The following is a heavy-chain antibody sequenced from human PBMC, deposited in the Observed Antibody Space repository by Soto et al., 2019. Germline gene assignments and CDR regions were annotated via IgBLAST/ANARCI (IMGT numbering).Heavy chain of an antibody. CDR2: IKQDGSEK. CDR1: GFTFSSYW. CDR3: ARDGTGLKAYRYYYYYGMDV. Sequence: EVQLVESGGGLVQPGGSLRLSCAASGFTFSSYWMSWVRQAPGKGLEWVANIKQDGSEKYYVDSVKGRFTISRDNAKNSRYLQMNSLRAEDTAVYYCARDGTGLKAYRYYYYYGMDVWGQWTTVTVSS. D-gene: IGHD2-2*01. V-gene: IGHV3-7*01. J-gene: IGHJ6*02.